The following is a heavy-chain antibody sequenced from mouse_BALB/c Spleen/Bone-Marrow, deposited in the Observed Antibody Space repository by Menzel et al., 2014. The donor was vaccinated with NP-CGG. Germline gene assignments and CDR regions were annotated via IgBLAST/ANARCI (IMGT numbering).Heavy chain of an antibody. CDR3: ARDIGRLLFDF. Sequence: EVKLMESGGGLVQPGGSQRLSCATSGFTFTDYYMNWVRQPPGKALEWLGFIRNKANGYTTEYSASVKGRFTISRGNSQSILYLQMNTLRAEDSATYYCARDIGRLLFDFWGQGTTLTVSS. D-gene: IGHD1-2*01. CDR1: GFTFTDYY. CDR2: IRNKANGYTT. J-gene: IGHJ2*01. V-gene: IGHV7-3*02.